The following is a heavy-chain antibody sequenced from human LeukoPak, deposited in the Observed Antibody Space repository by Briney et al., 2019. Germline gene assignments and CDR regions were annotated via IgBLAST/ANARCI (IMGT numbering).Heavy chain of an antibody. CDR1: GFTVSSNS. J-gene: IGHJ4*02. CDR2: IYSDNT. V-gene: IGHV3-53*01. CDR3: ARRAGAYSHPYDY. D-gene: IGHD4/OR15-4a*01. Sequence: GGSLRLSCTVSGFTVSSNSMSWVRQAPGKGLGWVSFIYSDNTHYSDSVKGRSTISRDNSKNTLYLQMNSLRAEDTAVYYCARRAGAYSHPYDYWGQGTLVTVSS.